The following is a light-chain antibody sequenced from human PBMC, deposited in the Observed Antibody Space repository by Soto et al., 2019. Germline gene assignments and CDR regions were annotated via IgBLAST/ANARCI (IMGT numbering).Light chain of an antibody. J-gene: IGLJ1*01. CDR1: SNDVGAYNF. V-gene: IGLV2-14*03. Sequence: QSALTQPASVSGSPGQSITISCSGTSNDVGAYNFVSWYQQHPGRAPKLILYDVSSRPSHVSNRFSGSKSGNTASLSISGLRPEDEADYFCSSYTRSATRYVFGSGTNHRP. CDR3: SSYTRSATRYV. CDR2: DVS.